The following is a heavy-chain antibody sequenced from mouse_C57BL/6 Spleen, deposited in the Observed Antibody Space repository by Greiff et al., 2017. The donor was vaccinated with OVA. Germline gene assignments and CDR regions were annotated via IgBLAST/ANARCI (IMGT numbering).Heavy chain of an antibody. V-gene: IGHV5-16*01. D-gene: IGHD2-3*01. CDR3: AREPIYDGMDY. Sequence: EVKLMESEGGLVQPGSSMKLSCTASGFTFSDYYMAWVRQVPEKGLEWVANINYDGSSTYYLDSLKSRFIISRDNAKNILYLQMSSLKSGDTATYYCAREPIYDGMDYWGQGTSVTVSS. CDR1: GFTFSDYY. CDR2: INYDGSST. J-gene: IGHJ4*01.